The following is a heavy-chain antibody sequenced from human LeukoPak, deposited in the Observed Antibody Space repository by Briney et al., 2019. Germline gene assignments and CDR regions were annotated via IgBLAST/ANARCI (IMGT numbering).Heavy chain of an antibody. CDR3: ARGKSKFDY. Sequence: SETLSLTCTVPGGSISRGDYYWSWLRQPPGKGLEWIGYIYYSGSTDYNPSLKSRVTISVDTSKNQFSLKLSSVTAADTAVYYCARGKSKFDYWGQGTLVTVSS. J-gene: IGHJ4*02. CDR1: GGSISRGDYY. CDR2: IYYSGST. V-gene: IGHV4-30-4*01.